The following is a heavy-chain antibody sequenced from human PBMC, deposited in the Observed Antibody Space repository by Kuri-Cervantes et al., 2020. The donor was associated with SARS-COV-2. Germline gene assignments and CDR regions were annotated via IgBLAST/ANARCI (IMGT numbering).Heavy chain of an antibody. D-gene: IGHD4-11*01. V-gene: IGHV3-23*01. CDR3: ARDFPDYSNYPYYYYYMDV. J-gene: IGHJ6*03. Sequence: GGSLRLSCAASGFTFSSYAMSWVRQAPGKGLEWVSAISGSGGSTYYADSVKGRFTISRDNAKNSLYLQMNSLRAEDTAVYYCARDFPDYSNYPYYYYYMDVWGKGTTVTDSS. CDR1: GFTFSSYA. CDR2: ISGSGGST.